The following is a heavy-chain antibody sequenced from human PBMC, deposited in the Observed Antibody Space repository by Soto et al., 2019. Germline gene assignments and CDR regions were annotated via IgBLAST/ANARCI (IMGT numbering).Heavy chain of an antibody. V-gene: IGHV3-11*01. J-gene: IGHJ6*02. CDR1: GVTFSDYY. CDR2: ISSSGSTI. D-gene: IGHD3-22*01. Sequence: GGSLRLSCAASGVTFSDYYMSWIRQAPGKGLEWVSYISSSGSTIYYADSVKARFTISRDNAKNSLYLQMNSLRAEDTAVYYCARDRRYYDSSGRPYGMDVWGQGTTVTVS. CDR3: ARDRRYYDSSGRPYGMDV.